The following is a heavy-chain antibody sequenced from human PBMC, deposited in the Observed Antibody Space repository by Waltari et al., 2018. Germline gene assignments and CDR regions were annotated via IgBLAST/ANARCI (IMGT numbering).Heavy chain of an antibody. CDR3: AKDAPDYYDSSGYYLYGMDV. D-gene: IGHD3-22*01. V-gene: IGHV3-23*01. CDR2: ISGSVDST. Sequence: EVQLLESGGGLVQPGGSLRLSCADSGFTFSSYAMSWVRQAPGKGLEWVSAISGSVDSTYYAYSVKGRFTISRDNSKKTLYLQMNSLRAEDTAVYYCAKDAPDYYDSSGYYLYGMDVWGQGTTVTVSS. CDR1: GFTFSSYA. J-gene: IGHJ6*02.